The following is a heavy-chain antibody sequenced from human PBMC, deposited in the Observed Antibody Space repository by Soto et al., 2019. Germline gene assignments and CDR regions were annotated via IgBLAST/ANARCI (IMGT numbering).Heavy chain of an antibody. J-gene: IGHJ6*02. V-gene: IGHV1-69*01. CDR3: AREKVTIFGEANRYYYYGMDV. D-gene: IGHD3-3*01. CDR1: GGTFSSYA. CDR2: IIPIFGTA. Sequence: QVQLVQSGAEVKKPGSSVKVSCKASGGTFSSYAISWVRQAPGQGLEWMGGIIPIFGTANYAQKFQGRVTITADESTSTAYMELSSLRSEDTAVYYCAREKVTIFGEANRYYYYGMDVWGQGTTVTVSS.